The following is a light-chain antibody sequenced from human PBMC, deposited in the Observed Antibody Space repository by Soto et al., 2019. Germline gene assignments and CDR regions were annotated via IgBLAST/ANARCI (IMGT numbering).Light chain of an antibody. CDR2: DFS. J-gene: IGLJ1*01. CDR1: SSDVGTYNS. CDR3: ASYVGSSTYA. V-gene: IGLV2-14*03. Sequence: QSVLPQPASVSGSPGQSITIFCTGTSSDVGTYNSVSWYQQHPGKVPELMIFDFSNRPSGISSRFSGSKSGNTASLTISGLQAEDEADYYCASYVGSSTYAFGTGTKVTVL.